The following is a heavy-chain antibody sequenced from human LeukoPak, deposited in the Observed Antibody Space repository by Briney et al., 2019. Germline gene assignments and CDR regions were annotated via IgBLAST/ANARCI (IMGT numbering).Heavy chain of an antibody. CDR3: ARPRDRRNFDY. CDR2: ISSSGSTT. V-gene: IGHV3-48*03. J-gene: IGHJ4*02. Sequence: PGGSLRLSCAAPGFTSSSYEMNWVRQAPGKGLGWVSYISSSGSTTYYATSVKGRCTISRDNAKNSLYLQMTGLRAEDTAVYYCARPRDRRNFDYWGQGSLVTVSS. D-gene: IGHD1-14*01. CDR1: GFTSSSYE.